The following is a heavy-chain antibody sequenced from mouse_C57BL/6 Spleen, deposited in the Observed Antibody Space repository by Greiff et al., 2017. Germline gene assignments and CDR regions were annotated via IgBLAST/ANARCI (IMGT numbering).Heavy chain of an antibody. Sequence: VQLQQPGAELVRPGSSVKLSCKASGYTFTSYWMDWVKQRPGQGLEWIGNIYPSDSETHYNQKFKDKATLTVDKSSSTAYMQLSSLTSEDSAVYYCARDDGYFYFDYGGQGTTLTVSS. CDR1: GYTFTSYW. J-gene: IGHJ2*01. V-gene: IGHV1-61*01. CDR2: IYPSDSET. D-gene: IGHD2-3*01. CDR3: ARDDGYFYFDY.